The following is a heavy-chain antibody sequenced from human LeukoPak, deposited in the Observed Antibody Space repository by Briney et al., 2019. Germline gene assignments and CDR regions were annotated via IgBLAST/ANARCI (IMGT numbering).Heavy chain of an antibody. V-gene: IGHV4-34*01. J-gene: IGHJ4*02. Sequence: SETLSLTCAVYGGSFSGYYWSWIRQPPGKGLGWIGEINHSGSTNYNPSLKSRVTISVDKTKNQFSLKLSSVTAADAAVYYCARAKGIAAALDYWGQGTLVTVSS. D-gene: IGHD6-13*01. CDR2: INHSGST. CDR3: ARAKGIAAALDY. CDR1: GGSFSGYY.